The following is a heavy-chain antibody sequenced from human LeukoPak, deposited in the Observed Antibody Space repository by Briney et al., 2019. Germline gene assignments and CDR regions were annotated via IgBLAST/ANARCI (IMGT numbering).Heavy chain of an antibody. D-gene: IGHD5-24*01. Sequence: ASVKVSCKASGYRFTGYYMHWVRQAPGQGVEWMGWISPESGGTNYPQKFQGRITMTSDTSISTAYMELSSLTSDDTAAYYCARSRSGYNYFPGAYWGQGTLVTVSS. CDR1: GYRFTGYY. J-gene: IGHJ4*02. CDR3: ARSRSGYNYFPGAY. V-gene: IGHV1-2*02. CDR2: ISPESGGT.